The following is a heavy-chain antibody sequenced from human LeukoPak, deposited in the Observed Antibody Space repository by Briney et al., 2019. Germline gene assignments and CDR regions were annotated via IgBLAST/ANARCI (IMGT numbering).Heavy chain of an antibody. V-gene: IGHV4-38-2*02. D-gene: IGHD3-22*01. Sequence: SETLSLTCTVSGYSISSGYYWVWIRQTPGKGLEWIGSIYRSGSTNYNPSLKSRVTISVDTSKNQFSLKLSSVTAADTAVYYCARADYYDSSGYYKCWGQGTLVTVSS. CDR1: GYSISSGYY. CDR3: ARADYYDSSGYYKC. J-gene: IGHJ4*02. CDR2: IYRSGST.